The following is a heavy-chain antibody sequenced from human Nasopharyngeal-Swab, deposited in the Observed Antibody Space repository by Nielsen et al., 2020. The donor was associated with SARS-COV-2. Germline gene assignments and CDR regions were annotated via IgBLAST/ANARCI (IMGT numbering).Heavy chain of an antibody. V-gene: IGHV1-3*01. J-gene: IGHJ4*02. Sequence: ASVKVSCKSSGYAFNDYTMQWVRQAPGQGLEWLGRINPDNGDTKYSQKFQGRVTITGDTSASTAYLELSGLTSEDTAVYYCARDIMITFGGVITDLLAYWGQGTLVSVSS. CDR1: GYAFNDYT. CDR2: INPDNGDT. D-gene: IGHD3-16*02. CDR3: ARDIMITFGGVITDLLAY.